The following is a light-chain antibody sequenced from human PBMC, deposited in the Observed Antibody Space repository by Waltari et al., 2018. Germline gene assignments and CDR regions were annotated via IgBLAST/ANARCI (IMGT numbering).Light chain of an antibody. V-gene: IGKV3-15*01. CDR2: GAA. Sequence: EVLMTQSPATLSVSPGERVTLSCRASQSVTTNLAWYQQKPGQAPRLLIYGAATRATGVPARFSGSGSGTEFTLTISSLQSEDLAVYYCQQYNNWPPCTFGQGTKLEIK. J-gene: IGKJ2*02. CDR1: QSVTTN. CDR3: QQYNNWPPCT.